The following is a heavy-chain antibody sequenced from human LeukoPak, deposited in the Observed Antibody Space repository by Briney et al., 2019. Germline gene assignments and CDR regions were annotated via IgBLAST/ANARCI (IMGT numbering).Heavy chain of an antibody. CDR3: ATDGAGFDT. J-gene: IGHJ5*02. V-gene: IGHV3-11*01. Sequence: VGALRLSCAASVVTFNDYYMSCSCEAPGKGREWLSYINIGGTKTHYADSVKGRFTISRYNAKKSLYLEMNNLRAEDTAVYYCATDGAGFDTWGQGVLVTVSS. CDR1: VVTFNDYY. CDR2: INIGGTKT.